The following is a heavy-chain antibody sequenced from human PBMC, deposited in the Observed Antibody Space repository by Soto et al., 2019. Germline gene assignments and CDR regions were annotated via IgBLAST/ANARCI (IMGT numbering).Heavy chain of an antibody. D-gene: IGHD3-3*01. CDR1: GGSFSGYY. Sequence: SETLSVTCAVYGGSFSGYYWSWIRQPPGKGLEWIGEINHSGSTNYNPSLKSRVTISVDTSKNQFSLKLSSVTAADTAVYYCARASGVVKRTHFDYWGQGTLVTVSS. J-gene: IGHJ4*02. V-gene: IGHV4-34*01. CDR3: ARASGVVKRTHFDY. CDR2: INHSGST.